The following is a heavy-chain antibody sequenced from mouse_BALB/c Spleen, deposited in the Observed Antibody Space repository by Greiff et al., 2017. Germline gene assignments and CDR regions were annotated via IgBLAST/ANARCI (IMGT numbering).Heavy chain of an antibody. V-gene: IGHV5-6*01. CDR2: ISSGGSYT. CDR3: ARHEVDDYDVGYYAMDY. J-gene: IGHJ4*01. D-gene: IGHD2-4*01. Sequence: EVKLQESGGDLVKPGGSLKLSCAASGFTFSSYGMSWVRQTPDKRLEWVATISSGGSYTYYPDSVKGRFTISRDNAKNTLYLQMSSLKSEDTAMYYCARHEVDDYDVGYYAMDYWGQGTSVTVSS. CDR1: GFTFSSYG.